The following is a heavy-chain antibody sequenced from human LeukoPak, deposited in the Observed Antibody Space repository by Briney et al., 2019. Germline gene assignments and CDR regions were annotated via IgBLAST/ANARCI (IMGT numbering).Heavy chain of an antibody. CDR1: GFTFSSYG. CDR3: ARFGGNYYYYYYMDV. D-gene: IGHD3-10*01. V-gene: IGHV3-33*01. Sequence: GRSLRLSCAASGFTFSSYGMHWVRQAPGKGLEWVAVIWYDGSNKYYADSVKGRFTISRDNAKNSLYLQMNSLRAEDTAVYYCARFGGNYYYYYYMDVWGKGTTVTVSS. J-gene: IGHJ6*03. CDR2: IWYDGSNK.